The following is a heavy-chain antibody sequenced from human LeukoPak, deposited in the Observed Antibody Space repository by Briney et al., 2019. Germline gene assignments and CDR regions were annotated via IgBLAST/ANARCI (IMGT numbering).Heavy chain of an antibody. V-gene: IGHV4-38-2*01. CDR2: IYHSGST. Sequence: SETLSLTCAVYGGSFSGYYWGWIRQPPGKGLEWIGSIYHSGSTYYNPSLKGRVTISVDTSKNQFSLKLSSVTAADTAVYYCASGGWYQVDYWGQGTLVTVSS. D-gene: IGHD6-19*01. CDR3: ASGGWYQVDY. J-gene: IGHJ4*02. CDR1: GGSFSGYY.